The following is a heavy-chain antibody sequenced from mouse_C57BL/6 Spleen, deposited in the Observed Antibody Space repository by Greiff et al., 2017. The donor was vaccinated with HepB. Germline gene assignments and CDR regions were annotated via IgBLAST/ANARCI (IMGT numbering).Heavy chain of an antibody. CDR1: GYTFTSYW. CDR2: IDPSDSYT. D-gene: IGHD2-3*01. J-gene: IGHJ2*01. V-gene: IGHV1-69*01. CDR3: ARYDGYDNFDY. Sequence: QVQLQQPGAELVMPGASVKLSCKASGYTFTSYWMHWVKQRPGQGLEWIGEIDPSDSYTNYNQKFKGKSTLTVDKSSSTAYMQLSSLTSEDSAVYYCARYDGYDNFDYWGQGTTLTVAS.